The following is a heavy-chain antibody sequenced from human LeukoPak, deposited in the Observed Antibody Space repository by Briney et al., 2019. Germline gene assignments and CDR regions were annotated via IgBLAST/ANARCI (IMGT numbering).Heavy chain of an antibody. CDR1: GYTLTELS. D-gene: IGHD5-12*01. J-gene: IGHJ4*02. CDR2: FDPEDGET. Sequence: GSVKVSCKVSGYTLTELSMHWVRQAPGKGLEWMGGFDPEDGETIHAQKFQGRVTMTEDTSTDTAYMELSSLRSEDTAVYYCASSSGFYNYYFDYWGQGTLVTVSS. V-gene: IGHV1-24*01. CDR3: ASSSGFYNYYFDY.